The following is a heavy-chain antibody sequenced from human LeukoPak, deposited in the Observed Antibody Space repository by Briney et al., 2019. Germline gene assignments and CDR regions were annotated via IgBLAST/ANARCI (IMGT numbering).Heavy chain of an antibody. V-gene: IGHV3-74*01. D-gene: IGHD4-23*01. CDR1: GFTFSSYW. Sequence: GGSLRLSCAASGFTFSSYWMHWVRQAPGKGLVWVSRINSDGSSTSYADSVKGRFTISRDNAKNTLYLQMDSLRAEDTAVYYCARDQDFTVVTQNFDYWGQGTLVTVSS. CDR2: INSDGSST. J-gene: IGHJ4*02. CDR3: ARDQDFTVVTQNFDY.